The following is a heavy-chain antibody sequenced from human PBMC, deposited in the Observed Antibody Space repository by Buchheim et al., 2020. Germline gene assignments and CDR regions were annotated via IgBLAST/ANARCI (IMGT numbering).Heavy chain of an antibody. CDR2: IYYSGST. J-gene: IGHJ4*02. CDR3: ARTSIQYHFDS. Sequence: QVQLQESGPGLVKPSETLSVTCTVSGGSVSSGNYYWSWIRQPPGKGLEWIGYIYYSGSTNYSPSLKSRVTISVDTYKDQFSLKLSSVTAADTAVYYCARTSIQYHFDSWGQGTL. V-gene: IGHV4-61*01. CDR1: GGSVSSGNYY. D-gene: IGHD4-11*01.